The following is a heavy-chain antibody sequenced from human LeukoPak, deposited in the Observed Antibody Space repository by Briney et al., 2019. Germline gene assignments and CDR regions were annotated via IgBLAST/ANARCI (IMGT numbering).Heavy chain of an antibody. CDR2: IHYTGAT. CDR1: GGSITGYY. D-gene: IGHD3-9*01. J-gene: IGHJ4*02. Sequence: PSETLSLTCAVYGGSITGYYWSWIRQTPGRGLEWVGEIHYTGATSYNPSLKSRATISTDTSKNQFSLKLSSVTAADTAVYYCARGNILTGYCFDFWGQGALVTVSS. CDR3: ARGNILTGYCFDF. V-gene: IGHV4-34*01.